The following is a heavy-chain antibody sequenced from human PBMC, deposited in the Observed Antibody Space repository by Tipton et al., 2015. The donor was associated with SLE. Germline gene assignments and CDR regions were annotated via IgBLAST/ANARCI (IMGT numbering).Heavy chain of an antibody. Sequence: GSLRLSCAASGFTFDDYAMHWVRQAPGKGLEWIGRSRNKAKSYTTEYAASVRGRFTISRDDSKNSLYLQMNNLKTEDTAVYYCVRDNWGPGRWGPGTLVTVSS. CDR1: GFTFDDYA. CDR2: SRNKAKSYTT. D-gene: IGHD7-27*01. J-gene: IGHJ4*02. CDR3: VRDNWGPGR. V-gene: IGHV3-72*01.